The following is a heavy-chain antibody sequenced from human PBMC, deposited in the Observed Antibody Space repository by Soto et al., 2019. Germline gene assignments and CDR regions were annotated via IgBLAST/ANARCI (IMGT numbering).Heavy chain of an antibody. D-gene: IGHD6-6*01. V-gene: IGHV1-69*13. Sequence: SVKVSCKASGGTFSSYAISWVRQAPGQGLEWMGGIIPIFGTANYAQKFRGRVTITADESTSTAYMELSSLRSEDTAVYYCARNEQLVPDAFDIWGQGTMVTVSS. CDR3: ARNEQLVPDAFDI. CDR1: GGTFSSYA. CDR2: IIPIFGTA. J-gene: IGHJ3*02.